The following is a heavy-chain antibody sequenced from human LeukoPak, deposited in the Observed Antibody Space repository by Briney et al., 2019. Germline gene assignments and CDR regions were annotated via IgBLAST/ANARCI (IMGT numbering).Heavy chain of an antibody. Sequence: PSETLSLTCTVSGGSVSSGSYYWSWIRQPPGKGLEWIGYIYCSGSTNYNPSLKSRVTISVDTSKNQFSLKLSSVTAADTAVYYCARAQRRNIVVVITRGAFDIWGQGTMVTVSS. J-gene: IGHJ3*02. CDR1: GGSVSSGSYY. CDR3: ARAQRRNIVVVITRGAFDI. V-gene: IGHV4-61*01. D-gene: IGHD3-22*01. CDR2: IYCSGST.